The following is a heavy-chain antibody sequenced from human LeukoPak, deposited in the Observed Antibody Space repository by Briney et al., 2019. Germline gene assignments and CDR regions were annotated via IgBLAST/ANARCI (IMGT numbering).Heavy chain of an antibody. CDR3: AKGGGITIFGVVIPPWYYFDY. J-gene: IGHJ4*02. Sequence: GGSLRLSCAASGFTFSSYGMHWVRQAPGKGLEWVAVIWYDGSNKYYADSVKGRFTISRDNSKNTLYLQMNSLRAEDTAVYYCAKGGGITIFGVVIPPWYYFDYWGQGTLVTVSS. CDR1: GFTFSSYG. CDR2: IWYDGSNK. D-gene: IGHD3-3*01. V-gene: IGHV3-33*06.